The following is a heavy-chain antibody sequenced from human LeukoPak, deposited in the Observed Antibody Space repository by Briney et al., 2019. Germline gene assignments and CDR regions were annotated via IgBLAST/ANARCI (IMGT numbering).Heavy chain of an antibody. V-gene: IGHV3-48*04. J-gene: IGHJ4*02. Sequence: GGSLKLSCAASGFTFSTYSMNWVRQAPGKGLEWVSYISSSSSTIFYADSVKGRFTISRDNAKNSLYLQMNSLRTEDTAVYYCASDWTTGGDYWGQGTLVTVTS. CDR2: ISSSSSTI. D-gene: IGHD3/OR15-3a*01. CDR1: GFTFSTYS. CDR3: ASDWTTGGDY.